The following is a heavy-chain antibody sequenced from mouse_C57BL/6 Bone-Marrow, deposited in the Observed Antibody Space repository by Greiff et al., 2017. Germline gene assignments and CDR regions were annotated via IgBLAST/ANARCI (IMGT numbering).Heavy chain of an antibody. D-gene: IGHD1-1*01. CDR3: ARDYGSSYAYYFDY. CDR1: GYTFTSYW. Sequence: QVQLQQPGAELVMPGASVKLSCKASGYTFTSYWMHWVKQRPGQGLEWIGEIDPSDSYTNSNQKFKGKSTLTVDKSSSTAYMQLSSLTSDDSAVYDWARDYGSSYAYYFDYWGQGTTLTVSS. V-gene: IGHV1-69*01. CDR2: IDPSDSYT. J-gene: IGHJ2*01.